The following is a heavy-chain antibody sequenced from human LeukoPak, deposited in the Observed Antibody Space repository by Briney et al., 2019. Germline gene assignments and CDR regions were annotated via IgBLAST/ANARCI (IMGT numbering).Heavy chain of an antibody. V-gene: IGHV1-46*01. CDR3: TTGSVGNPAEFDY. CDR2: INPSGGST. CDR1: GYTFTSYY. D-gene: IGHD4-23*01. Sequence: ASVKLSCKASGYTFTSYYMHWVRQAPGQGLEWMGIINPSGGSTSYAQKFQGRDTITRENSTSTVYMELHSLRSGDTPVLYCTTGSVGNPAEFDYWGKGTLVTVSS. J-gene: IGHJ4*01.